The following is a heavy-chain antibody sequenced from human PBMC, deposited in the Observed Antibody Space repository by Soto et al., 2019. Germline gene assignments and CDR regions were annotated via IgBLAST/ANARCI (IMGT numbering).Heavy chain of an antibody. CDR1: GYTFTDYA. CDR3: ARDTGYTFGSLKY. CDR2: MNAGVGNT. V-gene: IGHV1-3*01. Sequence: HVELVQSGADVKKPGASVTISCKASGYTFTDYALHLVRQAPGQRLEWMGWMNAGVGNTLYSQKFQGRITITRDTSASKAYMELNSLKAEDTAIYYCARDTGYTFGSLKYWGPGTLVTVSS. D-gene: IGHD5-18*01. J-gene: IGHJ4*02.